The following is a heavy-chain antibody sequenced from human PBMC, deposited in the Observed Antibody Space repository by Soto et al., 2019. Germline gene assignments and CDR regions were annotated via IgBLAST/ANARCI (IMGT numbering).Heavy chain of an antibody. CDR2: IIPIFERT. D-gene: IGHD6-13*01. J-gene: IGHJ6*02. Sequence: SVKVSCKASGGTFPNYGFGWVRQAPGQGLEWMGGIIPIFERTHYAQKFQGRVTITADKSTNTAYMELSSLRSEDTALYYCARDKEAYSSNWDYYYYGMDVWGQGTTVTVSS. V-gene: IGHV1-69*06. CDR3: ARDKEAYSSNWDYYYYGMDV. CDR1: GGTFPNYG.